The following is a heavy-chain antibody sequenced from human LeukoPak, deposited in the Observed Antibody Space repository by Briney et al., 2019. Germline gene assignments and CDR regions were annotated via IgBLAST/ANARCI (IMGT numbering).Heavy chain of an antibody. CDR2: ISGSGGST. J-gene: IGHJ4*02. CDR3: AKFRSYYVLADFDY. V-gene: IGHV3-23*01. D-gene: IGHD3-10*01. CDR1: GFTFSDYY. Sequence: GGSLRLSCAASGFTFSDYYMRWVRQAPGKGLEWVSAISGSGGSTYYADSVKGRFTISRDNSKNTLYLQMNSLRAEDTAVYYCAKFRSYYVLADFDYWGQGTLVTVSS.